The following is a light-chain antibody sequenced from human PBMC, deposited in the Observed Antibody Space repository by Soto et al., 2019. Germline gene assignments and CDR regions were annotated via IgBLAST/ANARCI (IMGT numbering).Light chain of an antibody. CDR1: QSVGSS. V-gene: IGKV3-11*01. J-gene: IGKJ4*01. CDR2: DAS. Sequence: DIVLTQSPSTLSLSPGDGATLSCRTSQSVGSSLAWYQQKPGQAPRLLINDASSMATGIPARFSGSGSGTEFTLTISSLEPEDFAVYYCQQRNGWPLTFGGGTKVDIK. CDR3: QQRNGWPLT.